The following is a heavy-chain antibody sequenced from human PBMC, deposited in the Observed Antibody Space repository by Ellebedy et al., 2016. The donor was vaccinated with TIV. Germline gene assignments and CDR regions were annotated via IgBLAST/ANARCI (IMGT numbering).Heavy chain of an antibody. CDR1: GFIFRSFS. Sequence: PGGSLRLSCVASGFIFRSFSMTWVRQPPGKGLEWVSSISSSSNYITYADSVKGRFTISRDNDERSVFLQMNSLRGEDTAIYYCVNGPFDIWGQGTMVTVS. D-gene: IGHD2-8*01. CDR2: ISSSSNYI. V-gene: IGHV3-21*01. J-gene: IGHJ3*02. CDR3: VNGPFDI.